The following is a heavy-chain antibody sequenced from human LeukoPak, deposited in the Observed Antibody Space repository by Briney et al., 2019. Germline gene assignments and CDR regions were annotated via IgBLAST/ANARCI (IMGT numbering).Heavy chain of an antibody. V-gene: IGHV3-23*01. CDR1: GFTFNPYA. D-gene: IGHD1-26*01. CDR3: AKGKGTGSYYYFDY. Sequence: GGSLRLSCAASGFTFNPYAMSWVRQAPGEGLEWVSAISNSGGTIHYADSVKGRFTISRDNSKNTLYLQMNSLTAEDTAVYHCAKGKGTGSYYYFDYWGQGTLVIVSS. CDR2: ISNSGGTI. J-gene: IGHJ4*02.